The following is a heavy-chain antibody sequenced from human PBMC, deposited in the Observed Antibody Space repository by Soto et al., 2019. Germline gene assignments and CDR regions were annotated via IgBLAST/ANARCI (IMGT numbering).Heavy chain of an antibody. CDR1: GFTFSSYE. V-gene: IGHV3-48*03. Sequence: GGSLRLSCAASGFTFSSYEMDWVRQAPGKGLEWVAYISSSGNIMYGDSAMGRFTISRDNADNSLYLQMNSLTAEDTAVYYCTKEKSVMYSGYDAFDIWGRGTMVTVSS. J-gene: IGHJ3*02. D-gene: IGHD5-12*01. CDR2: ISSSGNI. CDR3: TKEKSVMYSGYDAFDI.